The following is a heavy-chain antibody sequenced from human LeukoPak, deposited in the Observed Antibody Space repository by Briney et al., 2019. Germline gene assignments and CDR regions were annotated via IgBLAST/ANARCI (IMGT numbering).Heavy chain of an antibody. CDR3: ALHALHRDGFDY. CDR1: GFTVSSNY. Sequence: GGSLRLSCAASGFTVSSNYMSWVRQAPGKGLEWVSVIYSGGSTYYADSVKGRFTISRDNSKNTLYLQMNSLRAEDTAVYYCALHALHRDGFDYWGQGTLVTVSS. CDR2: IYSGGST. V-gene: IGHV3-53*01. D-gene: IGHD5-24*01. J-gene: IGHJ4*02.